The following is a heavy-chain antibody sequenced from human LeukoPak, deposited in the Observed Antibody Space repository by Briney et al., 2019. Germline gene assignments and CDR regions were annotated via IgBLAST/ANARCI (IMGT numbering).Heavy chain of an antibody. D-gene: IGHD6-13*01. Sequence: GGSLRLSCAASGFTFSSYSMNWVRQAPGKGLEWVSYISSSSSTIYYADSVKGRFTISRDNAKNSLYLQMNSLRDEDTAVYYCARGYSSSWYGEGGPYFDYWGQGTLVTVSS. J-gene: IGHJ4*02. CDR1: GFTFSSYS. CDR3: ARGYSSSWYGEGGPYFDY. CDR2: ISSSSSTI. V-gene: IGHV3-48*02.